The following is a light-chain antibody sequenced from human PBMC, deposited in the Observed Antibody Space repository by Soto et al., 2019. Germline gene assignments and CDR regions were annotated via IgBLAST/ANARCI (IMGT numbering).Light chain of an antibody. V-gene: IGLV2-14*02. J-gene: IGLJ2*01. CDR3: SSYAGSNGVI. CDR1: STDFENYNL. CDR2: EGT. Sequence: QSALTQPASVSGSPGQSITISCTRSSTDFENYNLVSWYQHCPDKAPKLIIYEGTKRPSEISDRFSGSESDTTASLIISGLQAEDEADYYCSSYAGSNGVIFGGGTKLTVL.